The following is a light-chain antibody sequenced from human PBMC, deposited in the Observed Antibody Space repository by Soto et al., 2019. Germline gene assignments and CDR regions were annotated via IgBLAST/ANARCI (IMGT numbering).Light chain of an antibody. Sequence: DIQMTQSPSSLSASVGDRVTITCRASQSISSYLNWYQQKPGNAPTLLIYAASSLQSGVPSRFSGSGSGTDFTRTVSSLQPGDFATYYCQQSYSTPYTFGQGTKLEIK. V-gene: IGKV1-39*01. CDR3: QQSYSTPYT. CDR2: AAS. J-gene: IGKJ2*01. CDR1: QSISSY.